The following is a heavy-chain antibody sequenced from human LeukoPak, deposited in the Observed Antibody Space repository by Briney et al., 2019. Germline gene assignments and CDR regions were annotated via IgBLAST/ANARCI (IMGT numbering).Heavy chain of an antibody. CDR3: ARDRPGGSSLDY. V-gene: IGHV4-59*01. CDR2: IYYSGST. CDR1: GDSINAYY. D-gene: IGHD6-13*01. J-gene: IGHJ4*02. Sequence: SETLSLTCSVSGDSINAYYWSWIRQPPGKGLEWIGYIYYSGSTDYNPSLKSRVIISVDTSKNQFSLKLNSVTAADTAVYYCARDRPGGSSLDYWGQGTLVTVSS.